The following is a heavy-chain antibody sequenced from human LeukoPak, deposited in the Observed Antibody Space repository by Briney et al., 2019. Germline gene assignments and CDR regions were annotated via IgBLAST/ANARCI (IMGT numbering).Heavy chain of an antibody. V-gene: IGHV3-23*01. D-gene: IGHD1-26*01. CDR3: AKEKLGANDAFDI. J-gene: IGHJ3*02. CDR2: ISGSGGST. Sequence: GGSLRLSCAASGFTFSSYAMSWVRQAPGKGLEWVSAISGSGGSTYYADSVKGQFTISKDNSKNTLYLQMNSLRAEDTAVYYCAKEKLGANDAFDIWGQGTMVTVSS. CDR1: GFTFSSYA.